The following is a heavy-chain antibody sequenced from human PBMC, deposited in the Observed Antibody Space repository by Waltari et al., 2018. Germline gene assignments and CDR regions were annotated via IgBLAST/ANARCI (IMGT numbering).Heavy chain of an antibody. V-gene: IGHV1-69*04. CDR3: ARDGCSGGSCYSDY. D-gene: IGHD2-15*01. CDR2: IIPILGIA. CDR1: GGTFSSYA. J-gene: IGHJ4*02. Sequence: QVQLVQSGAEVKKPGSSVKVSCKASGGTFSSYAISWVRQAPGQGIEWMGGIIPILGIANYAQKFQGRVTITADESTSTAYMELSSLRSEDTAVYYCARDGCSGGSCYSDYWGQGTLVTVSS.